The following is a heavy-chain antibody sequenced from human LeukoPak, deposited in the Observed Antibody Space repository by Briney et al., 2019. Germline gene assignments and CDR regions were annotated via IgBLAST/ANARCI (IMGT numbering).Heavy chain of an antibody. CDR1: GFTFSTYS. Sequence: PGGSLRLSCAASGFTFSTYSMNWVRQAPGKGLEWVSKISSNSGTIYYADSVKGRFTISRDNAKNSLYLQMNSLRAEDTAVYYCVGLEEKYWGQGTLVTVSS. CDR2: ISSNSGTI. J-gene: IGHJ4*02. CDR3: VGLEEKY. D-gene: IGHD3-16*01. V-gene: IGHV3-48*01.